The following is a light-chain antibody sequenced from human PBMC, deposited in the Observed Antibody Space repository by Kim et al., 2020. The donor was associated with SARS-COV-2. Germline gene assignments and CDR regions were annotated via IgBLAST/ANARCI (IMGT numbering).Light chain of an antibody. V-gene: IGLV3-9*01. J-gene: IGLJ2*01. CDR3: QVWDSSAVV. Sequence: SVARGQTARITCGGNNSGSKNVHWYQQKPGQAPVLVTYRDSNRPSGIPERFSGSNSGNTATLTISRAQAGDEADYYCQVWDSSAVVFGGGTQLTVL. CDR1: NSGSKN. CDR2: RDS.